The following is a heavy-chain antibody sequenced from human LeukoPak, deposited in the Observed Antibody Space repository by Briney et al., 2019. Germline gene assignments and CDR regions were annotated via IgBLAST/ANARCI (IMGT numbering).Heavy chain of an antibody. J-gene: IGHJ4*02. CDR2: MNPNSGNT. V-gene: IGHV1-8*01. D-gene: IGHD6-19*01. CDR1: GYTFTSYD. CDR3: ASGYSSGWFPFDY. Sequence: GASVKVSCKASGYTFTSYDINWVRQATGQGLEWMGWMNPNSGNTGYAQKFQGRVTMTRNTSISTAYMGLSSLRSEDTAVYYCASGYSSGWFPFDYWGQGTLVTVSS.